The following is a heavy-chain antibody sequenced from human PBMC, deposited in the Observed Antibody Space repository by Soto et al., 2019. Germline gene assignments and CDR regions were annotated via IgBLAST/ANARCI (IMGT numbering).Heavy chain of an antibody. V-gene: IGHV3-21*04. CDR3: ARGIASTSLVTFDV. CDR2: ISSTSSNV. CDR1: GFSFSTSI. J-gene: IGHJ3*01. Sequence: PGGSLRLSCVASGFSFSTSIMHWVRQAPGKGLEWIATISSTSSNVYYAGSVKGRFSISRDNPKNSLFLQMNSLRADDMAVYYCARGIASTSLVTFDVWGQGTMVTVS. D-gene: IGHD1-1*01.